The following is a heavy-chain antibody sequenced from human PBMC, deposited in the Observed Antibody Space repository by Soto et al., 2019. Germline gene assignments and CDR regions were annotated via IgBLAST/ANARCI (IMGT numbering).Heavy chain of an antibody. CDR3: ASGYCSGGSCYSGFGY. V-gene: IGHV1-69*02. D-gene: IGHD2-15*01. J-gene: IGHJ4*02. CDR2: IIPILGIA. CDR1: GGTFSSYT. Sequence: ASVKVSCKASGGTFSSYTISWVRQAPGQGLEWMGRIIPILGIANYAQKFQGRVTITADKSTSTAYMELSSLRSEDTAVYYCASGYCSGGSCYSGFGYWGQGTLVTVSS.